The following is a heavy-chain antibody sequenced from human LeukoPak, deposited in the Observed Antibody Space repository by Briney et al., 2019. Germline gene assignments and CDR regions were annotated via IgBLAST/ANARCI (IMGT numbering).Heavy chain of an antibody. CDR3: AXLRGIVGASRVFDY. CDR2: SYYSGST. D-gene: IGHD1-26*01. CDR1: GGSINIYY. Sequence: SETLSLTCTVSGGSINIYYWSWIRQPPGKGLEWIGYSYYSGSTNFNPSLKSRVTISFDTSKNELSLRLSSVTAADTAVYYCAXLRGIVGASRVFDYWGQGTLVTVSS. J-gene: IGHJ4*02. V-gene: IGHV4-59*08.